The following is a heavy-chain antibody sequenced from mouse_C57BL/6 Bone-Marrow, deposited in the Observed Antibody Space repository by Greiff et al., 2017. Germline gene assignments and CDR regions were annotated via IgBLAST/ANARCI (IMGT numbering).Heavy chain of an antibody. CDR3: ASAYYSNGYFDV. D-gene: IGHD2-5*01. V-gene: IGHV1-31*01. CDR2: IYPYNGVS. J-gene: IGHJ1*03. Sequence: DVKLQESGPELVKPGASVKISCKASGYSFTGYYMHWVKQSHGNILDWIGYIYPYNGVSSYNQKFKGKATLTVDKSSSTAYMELRSLTSEDSAVYYCASAYYSNGYFDVWGTGTTVTVSS. CDR1: GYSFTGYY.